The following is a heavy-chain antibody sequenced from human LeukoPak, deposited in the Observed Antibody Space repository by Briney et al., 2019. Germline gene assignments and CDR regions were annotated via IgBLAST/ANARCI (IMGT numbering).Heavy chain of an antibody. CDR1: GFTLSRYG. CDR2: IWNDGRNK. J-gene: IGHJ6*02. Sequence: GRSPRLSCAASGFTLSRYGMHWVRQAPGKGLEWVAVIWNDGRNKYYADSVKGRFTISRDNSKNTVYLQMNSLRAEDTAVYDCARDAWGAVAATLDVWGQGTTVTVSS. V-gene: IGHV3-33*01. D-gene: IGHD6-19*01. CDR3: ARDAWGAVAATLDV.